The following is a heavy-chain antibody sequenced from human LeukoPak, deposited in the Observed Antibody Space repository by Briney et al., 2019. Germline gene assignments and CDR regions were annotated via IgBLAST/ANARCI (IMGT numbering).Heavy chain of an antibody. V-gene: IGHV6-1*01. CDR3: ARGGVSGWPGWEFYFDY. J-gene: IGHJ4*02. Sequence: SQTLSLTCAISGDSVSSNSAAWSWIRQSPSRGLEWLGRTYYRSKWYNDYAVSVKSRITINPDTSKNQFSLQLNSVTPEDTAVYYCARGGVSGWPGWEFYFDYWGQGTLVTVSS. CDR1: GDSVSSNSAA. CDR2: TYYRSKWYN. D-gene: IGHD6-19*01.